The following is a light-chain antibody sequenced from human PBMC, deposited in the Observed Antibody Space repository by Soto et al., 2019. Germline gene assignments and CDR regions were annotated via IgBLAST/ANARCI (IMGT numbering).Light chain of an antibody. Sequence: EIVLTQSPATLSLSPGEGATLSCRASQSVSSYLAWYQQKPGQAPRLLIYDASSRATGIPARFGGSGSGTDFTLTISSLEPEDFAVYYCQQRSNWPPGLLTFGGGTKVEIK. CDR2: DAS. CDR3: QQRSNWPPGLLT. CDR1: QSVSSY. J-gene: IGKJ4*01. V-gene: IGKV3-11*01.